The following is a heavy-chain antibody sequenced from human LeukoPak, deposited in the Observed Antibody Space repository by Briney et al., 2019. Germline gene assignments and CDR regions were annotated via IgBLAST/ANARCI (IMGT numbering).Heavy chain of an antibody. CDR1: GYTFTSYG. D-gene: IGHD5-12*01. CDR2: ISAYNGNT. Sequence: ASVKVSCKASGYTFTSYGISWVRQAPGQGLEWMGWISAYNGNTNYAQKLQGRGTMTTNTSTSTAYMELRSLRSDDTAVYYCARDDGGRGYSGYDPGGAFDYWGQGTLVTVSS. V-gene: IGHV1-18*01. J-gene: IGHJ4*02. CDR3: ARDDGGRGYSGYDPGGAFDY.